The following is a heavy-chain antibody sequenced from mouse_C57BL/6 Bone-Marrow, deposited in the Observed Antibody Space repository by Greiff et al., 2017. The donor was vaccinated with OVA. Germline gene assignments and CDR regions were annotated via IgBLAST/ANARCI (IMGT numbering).Heavy chain of an antibody. Sequence: QVQLKQSGPELVKPGASVKISCKASGYAFSSSWMNWVKQRPGKGLEWIGRIYPGDGDTNYNGKFKGKATLTADKSSSTAYMQLSSLTSEDSAVYFCARGREPFYAMDYWGQGTSVTVSS. J-gene: IGHJ4*01. CDR1: GYAFSSSW. CDR3: ARGREPFYAMDY. V-gene: IGHV1-82*01. CDR2: IYPGDGDT.